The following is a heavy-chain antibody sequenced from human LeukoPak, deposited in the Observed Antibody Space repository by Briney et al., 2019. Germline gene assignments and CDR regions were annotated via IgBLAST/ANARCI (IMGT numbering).Heavy chain of an antibody. J-gene: IGHJ4*02. CDR2: IIPIFGTA. D-gene: IGHD6-13*01. Sequence: SVKVSCKASGGTFSSYAISWVRQAPGQGLEWMGRIIPIFGTANYAQKFQGRVTITTDESTSTAYMELSSLRSEDTAVYYCARDGYSSSWPLDYWGQGALVTVSS. CDR3: ARDGYSSSWPLDY. V-gene: IGHV1-69*05. CDR1: GGTFSSYA.